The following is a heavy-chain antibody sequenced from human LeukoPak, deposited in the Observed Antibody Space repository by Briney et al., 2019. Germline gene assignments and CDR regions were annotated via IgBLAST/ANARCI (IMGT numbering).Heavy chain of an antibody. J-gene: IGHJ4*02. V-gene: IGHV3-23*01. CDR2: VTNSGGST. CDR1: GFIFSIYA. D-gene: IGHD1-1*01. Sequence: GGSLRLSCAASGFIFSIYAMSWVRPAPGKGLEWVSSVTNSGGSTYYADSVKGRFAISRDNSKNTLYLQMNTLRADDTAVYYCVQETGHNWGYLDYWGQGTLVTVSS. CDR3: VQETGHNWGYLDY.